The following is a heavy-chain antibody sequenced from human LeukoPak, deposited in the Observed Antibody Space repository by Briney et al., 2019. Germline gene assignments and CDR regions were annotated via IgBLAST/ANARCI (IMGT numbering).Heavy chain of an antibody. D-gene: IGHD4-17*01. CDR3: AREVPGQYGDFDY. Sequence: ASVKVSCKASGYTFTSYYMHWVRQAPGQGLEWMGIINPSGGSTSYAQKFQGRVTMTRDTSTSTVYMELSSLRSEDMAAYYCAREVPGQYGDFDYWGQGTLVTVSS. CDR2: INPSGGST. J-gene: IGHJ4*02. V-gene: IGHV1-46*01. CDR1: GYTFTSYY.